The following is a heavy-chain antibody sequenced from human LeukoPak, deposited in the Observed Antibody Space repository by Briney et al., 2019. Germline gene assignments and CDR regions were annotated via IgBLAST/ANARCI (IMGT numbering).Heavy chain of an antibody. CDR3: ARAGVESSGYYAFDV. Sequence: PGRSLRLSCAASGFTFNNYLMHWVRQAPGKGLGWVAVISSDGINKYYADSVKGRFTISRDNSENTLYLQMNSLRAEDTAVYYCARAGVESSGYYAFDVWGQGTILTVSS. CDR1: GFTFNNYL. CDR2: ISSDGINK. V-gene: IGHV3-30-3*01. J-gene: IGHJ3*01. D-gene: IGHD3-22*01.